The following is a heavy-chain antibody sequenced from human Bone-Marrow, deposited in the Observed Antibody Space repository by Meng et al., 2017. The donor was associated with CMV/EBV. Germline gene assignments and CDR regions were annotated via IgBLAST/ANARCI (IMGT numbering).Heavy chain of an antibody. Sequence: GESLKISCAASGFTFSSYNMNWVRQAPGKGLEWVSYISSSSSAIYYADSVKGRFTISRDNAKNSLYLQMNSLRAEDTAVYYCAREGRDSSMTTIYFDYWGQGTLVTVSS. CDR3: AREGRDSSMTTIYFDY. J-gene: IGHJ4*02. V-gene: IGHV3-48*04. CDR1: GFTFSSYN. CDR2: ISSSSSAI. D-gene: IGHD2-21*02.